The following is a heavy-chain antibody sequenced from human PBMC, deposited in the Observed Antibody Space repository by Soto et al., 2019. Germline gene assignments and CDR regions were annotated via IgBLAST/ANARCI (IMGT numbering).Heavy chain of an antibody. Sequence: PWGSLRLSCAASGYTFSSYIMNWVRKATGKGLEWVSSISSSSSYIYYADSVKGRFTISRDNAKNSLYLQMNSLRAEDTAVYYCARESEVATICYFDYWGQGTLVTVSS. CDR3: ARESEVATICYFDY. D-gene: IGHD5-12*01. CDR1: GYTFSSYI. CDR2: ISSSSSYI. V-gene: IGHV3-21*01. J-gene: IGHJ4*02.